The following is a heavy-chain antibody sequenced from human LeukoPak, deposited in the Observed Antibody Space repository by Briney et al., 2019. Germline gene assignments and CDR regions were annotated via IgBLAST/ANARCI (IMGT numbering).Heavy chain of an antibody. V-gene: IGHV4-34*01. J-gene: IGHJ4*02. CDR1: GGSFSGYY. D-gene: IGHD1-7*01. Sequence: PSETLSLTCAVYGGSFSGYYWSWIRQRPGNGLEWIGEINHSGSTNYNPSLKSRVTISVDTSKNQFSLKLSSVTAADTAVYYCARGLNWNYNYWGQGTLVTVSS. CDR2: INHSGST. CDR3: ARGLNWNYNY.